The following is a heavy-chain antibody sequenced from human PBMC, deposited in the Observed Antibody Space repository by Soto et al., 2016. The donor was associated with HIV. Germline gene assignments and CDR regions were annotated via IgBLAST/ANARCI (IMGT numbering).Heavy chain of an antibody. CDR3: ARDYYGSGSYYNGHKGNWFDP. V-gene: IGHV1-2*02. Sequence: QVQLVQSGAEVKKPGASVKVSCKASGYTFTGYYMHWVRQAPGQGLEWMGWINPNSGGTNYAQKFQGRVTMSRDTSISTAYMQLSSLRSDDTAVYYCARDYYGSGSYYNGHKGNWFDPWGQGTLVTVSS. J-gene: IGHJ5*02. CDR2: INPNSGGT. D-gene: IGHD3-10*01. CDR1: GYTFTGYY.